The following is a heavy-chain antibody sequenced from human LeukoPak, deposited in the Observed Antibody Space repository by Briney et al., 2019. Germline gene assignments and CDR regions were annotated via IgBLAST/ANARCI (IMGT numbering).Heavy chain of an antibody. CDR2: ISSSSSYI. D-gene: IGHD6-19*01. J-gene: IGHJ4*02. CDR3: ARAGIAVAGIDY. Sequence: GGSLRLSCAASGFTFSSYSMNWVRQAPGKGLEWVSSISSSSSYIYYADSVKGRFTISRDNAKNSLYLQMNSLRAEDTAVYYCARAGIAVAGIDYWGRGTLVTVSS. CDR1: GFTFSSYS. V-gene: IGHV3-21*01.